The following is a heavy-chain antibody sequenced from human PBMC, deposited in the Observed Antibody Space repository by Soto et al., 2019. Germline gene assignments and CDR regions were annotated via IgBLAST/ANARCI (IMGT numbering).Heavy chain of an antibody. CDR2: ISWNSGSI. Sequence: PGGSLRLSCAASGFTFDDYAMHWVRQAPGKGLEWVSGISWNSGSIGYADSVKGRFTISRDNAKNSLYLQMNSLRAEDTALHYCAKDIEAVAGGRQYYYYYYMDVWGKGTTVTVSS. CDR1: GFTFDDYA. D-gene: IGHD6-19*01. V-gene: IGHV3-9*01. CDR3: AKDIEAVAGGRQYYYYYYMDV. J-gene: IGHJ6*03.